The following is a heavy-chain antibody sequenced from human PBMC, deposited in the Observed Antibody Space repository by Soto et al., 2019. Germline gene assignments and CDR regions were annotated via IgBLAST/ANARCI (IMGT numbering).Heavy chain of an antibody. V-gene: IGHV3-30-3*01. CDR1: GFTFSSYA. D-gene: IGHD2-15*01. J-gene: IGHJ6*02. Sequence: QVQLVESGGGVVQPGRSLRLSCAASGFTFSSYAMNWVRQAPGKGLEWVAGISYDGSNKYYPDSVKGRFTISRDNSNNTLYLQMNSLRAEDTAVYYCARDRVVAVTGYYGMDVWGQGTTVTVSS. CDR3: ARDRVVAVTGYYGMDV. CDR2: ISYDGSNK.